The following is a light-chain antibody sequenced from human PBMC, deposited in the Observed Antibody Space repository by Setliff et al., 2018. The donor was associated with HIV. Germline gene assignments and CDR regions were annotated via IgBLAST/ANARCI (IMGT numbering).Light chain of an antibody. Sequence: QSVLTQPPSVSGSPGQSVTISCTGTSSDVGSYNRVSWYRQPPGTAPQVMIYEVTKRPSGVPDRPSGSKSGNTASLTISGLLAEDEADYYCSSYTSDNTWVFGGGTKGTVL. J-gene: IGLJ3*02. CDR2: EVT. CDR3: SSYTSDNTWV. CDR1: SSDVGSYNR. V-gene: IGLV2-18*02.